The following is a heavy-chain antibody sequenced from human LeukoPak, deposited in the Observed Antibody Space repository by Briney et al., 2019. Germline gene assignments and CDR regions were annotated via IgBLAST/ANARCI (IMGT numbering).Heavy chain of an antibody. V-gene: IGHV1-46*01. Sequence: ASVKVSCKASGYTLTSYYMHWVRQAPGQGLQWLAAIYPSGGNNYAQKFQGRVTVTRDTSTSTVYMDLSSLTSEDTAVYYCAREVSGHGDYFDYWGQGTLVTVSS. D-gene: IGHD2-8*01. CDR3: AREVSGHGDYFDY. CDR1: GYTLTSYY. J-gene: IGHJ4*02. CDR2: IYPSGGN.